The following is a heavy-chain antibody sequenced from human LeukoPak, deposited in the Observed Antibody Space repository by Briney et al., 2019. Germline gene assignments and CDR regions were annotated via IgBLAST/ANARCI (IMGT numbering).Heavy chain of an antibody. V-gene: IGHV1-8*01. CDR1: GYTFTSYD. Sequence: GASVKVSCKASGYTFTSYDINWVRQATGQGLEWMGWMNPNSGNTGYAQKFQGRVTMTRNTSISTAYMELSSLRSEDTAVYYCAREVDSSGWYVQDYWGQGTLVTVSS. D-gene: IGHD6-19*01. J-gene: IGHJ4*02. CDR2: MNPNSGNT. CDR3: AREVDSSGWYVQDY.